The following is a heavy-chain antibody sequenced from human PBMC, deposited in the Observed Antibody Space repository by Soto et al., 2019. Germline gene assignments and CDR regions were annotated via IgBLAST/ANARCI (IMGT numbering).Heavy chain of an antibody. V-gene: IGHV3-74*01. CDR3: IRDLRSGDF. CDR1: GFTFSRYW. CDR2: IAGEGIST. J-gene: IGHJ4*02. Sequence: EVQLVESGGGLVQPGGSLRLSCAASGFTFSRYWMHWVRQAPGKGLVWVSRIAGEGISTNYADSVKGRFTASRDNAKNTVYLEMCSLRAEDTAVYYCIRDLRSGDFWGQGTLVTVSS. D-gene: IGHD6-19*01.